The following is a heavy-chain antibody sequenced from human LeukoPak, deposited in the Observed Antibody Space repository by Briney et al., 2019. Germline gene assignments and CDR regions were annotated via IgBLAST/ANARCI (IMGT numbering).Heavy chain of an antibody. CDR3: ASRYGSENYYFDY. CDR2: ISGSGGST. J-gene: IGHJ4*02. CDR1: GFTFSSYA. Sequence: PGRSLRLSCAASGFTFSSYAMHWVRQAPGKGLEWVSVISGSGGSTHYADSVKGRFTISRDNSKNTLYLQMNSLRAEDTAVYYCASRYGSENYYFDYWGQGTLVTVSS. V-gene: IGHV3-23*01. D-gene: IGHD3-10*01.